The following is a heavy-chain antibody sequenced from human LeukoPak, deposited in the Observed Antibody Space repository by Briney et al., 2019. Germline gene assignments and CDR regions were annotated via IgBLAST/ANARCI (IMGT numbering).Heavy chain of an antibody. CDR3: ARIPSPPYDYVWGSYRVGAFDI. J-gene: IGHJ3*02. D-gene: IGHD3-16*02. CDR1: GGSFSGYY. V-gene: IGHV4-34*01. Sequence: SETLSPTCAVYGGSFSGYYWSWIRQPPGRGLEWIGEINHSGSTNYNPSLKSRVTISVDTSKNQFSLKLSSVTAADTAVYYCARIPSPPYDYVWGSYRVGAFDIWGQGTMVTVSS. CDR2: INHSGST.